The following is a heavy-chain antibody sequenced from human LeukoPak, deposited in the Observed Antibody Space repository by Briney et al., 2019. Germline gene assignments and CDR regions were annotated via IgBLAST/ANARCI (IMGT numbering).Heavy chain of an antibody. V-gene: IGHV4-38-2*02. Sequence: PSQTLSLTCTVSGYSITSGYYWGWIRQPPVKGLEWIGSIYHSGSTYYNPSLKSRVTISVDTSKNQFSLKLSSVTAADTAVYYCARGRGDGSGSYFDYWGQGTLVTVSS. CDR3: ARGRGDGSGSYFDY. D-gene: IGHD3-10*01. J-gene: IGHJ4*02. CDR2: IYHSGST. CDR1: GYSITSGYY.